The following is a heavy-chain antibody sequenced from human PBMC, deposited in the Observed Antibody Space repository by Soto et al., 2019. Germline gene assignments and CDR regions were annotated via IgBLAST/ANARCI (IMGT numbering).Heavy chain of an antibody. D-gene: IGHD2-21*01. CDR3: ARDLEFRDCNLSPLDY. CDR2: IMPIIGTA. Sequence: QVQLVQSGAEVKKPGSSVKVSYKASGGTFSSHVFNWVRQAPGQGLEWVGGIMPIIGTANYAQKFQGRVTITADESTNTAHTELDNLTAEDPAVYYCARDLEFRDCNLSPLDYWGQGTLVTVSS. CDR1: GGTFSSHV. V-gene: IGHV1-69*01. J-gene: IGHJ4*02.